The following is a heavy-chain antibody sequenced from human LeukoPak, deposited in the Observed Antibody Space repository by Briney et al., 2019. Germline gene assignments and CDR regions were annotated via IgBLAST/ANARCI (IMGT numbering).Heavy chain of an antibody. CDR3: ARHDPVGHFHRGMDV. Sequence: SETVSLTCAVSGCTISGYFWNWIRQPPGKGLEWIGYSYYTWSTIYNPSLRSRLTMSVDVSKNQFTLDLTSLSAAGTAVYYCARHDPVGHFHRGMDVWGQGTTVTVSS. CDR1: GCTISGYF. V-gene: IGHV4-59*08. D-gene: IGHD2/OR15-2a*01. J-gene: IGHJ6*02. CDR2: SYYTWST.